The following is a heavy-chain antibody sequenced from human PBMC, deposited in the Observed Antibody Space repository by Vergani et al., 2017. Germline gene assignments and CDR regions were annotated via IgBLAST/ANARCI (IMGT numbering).Heavy chain of an antibody. CDR3: ARNVKDIVVVPAGPFDY. D-gene: IGHD2-2*01. CDR2: ISAYNGNT. CDR1: GYTFTSYG. V-gene: IGHV1-18*01. J-gene: IGHJ4*02. Sequence: QVQLVQSGAEVKKPGASVKVSCKASGYTFTSYGISWVRQAPGQGLEWMGWISAYNGNTNYAQKLQGRVTMTTDTSTSTAYLELRSLRSDDTAVYYCARNVKDIVVVPAGPFDYWGQGTLVTVSS.